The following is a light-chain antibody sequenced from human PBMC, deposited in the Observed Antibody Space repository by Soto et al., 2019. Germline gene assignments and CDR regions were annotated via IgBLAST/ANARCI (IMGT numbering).Light chain of an antibody. CDR3: QKYNSAPWT. V-gene: IGKV1-27*01. J-gene: IGKJ1*01. Sequence: DIQMTQSPSSLSASIGDRVTITCRASQGISNSLAWYQQKPGKVLKLLIYAASTLQSGVPSRFSGSGSGTDFTLTISSLQPEDVATYYCQKYNSAPWTFGQGTKVEIK. CDR2: AAS. CDR1: QGISNS.